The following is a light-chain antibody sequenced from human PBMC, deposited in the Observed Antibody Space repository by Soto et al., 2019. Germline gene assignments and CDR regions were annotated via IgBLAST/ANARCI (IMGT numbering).Light chain of an antibody. V-gene: IGKV1-5*01. CDR2: DVS. CDR1: QFVSSV. J-gene: IGKJ1*01. Sequence: DIQMTQSPSTLSASVCDRVTITCRDSQFVSSVWGWYQQKPGQVPKILSFDVSILASGVPSRFSGSGSGTEFTLTISSLQPEDFATYYCQQYYISWSFGQGTKVDIK. CDR3: QQYYISWS.